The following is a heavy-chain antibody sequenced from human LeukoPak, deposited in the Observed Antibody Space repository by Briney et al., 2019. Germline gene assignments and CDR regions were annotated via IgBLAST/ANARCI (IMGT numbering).Heavy chain of an antibody. V-gene: IGHV3-7*01. Sequence: GGSLRLSCAASGFTFSSYWMSWVRQAPGKGLEWVANIKQDGSEKYYVDSVKGRFTISRDNAKNSLYLQMNSLRAEDTAVYYCARGDYGDYVGYSDYWGQGTLVTVSS. CDR3: ARGDYGDYVGYSDY. D-gene: IGHD4-17*01. CDR1: GFTFSSYW. J-gene: IGHJ4*02. CDR2: IKQDGSEK.